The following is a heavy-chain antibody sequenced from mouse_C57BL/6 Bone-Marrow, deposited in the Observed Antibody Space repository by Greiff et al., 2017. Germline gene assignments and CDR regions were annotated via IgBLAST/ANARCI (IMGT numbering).Heavy chain of an antibody. CDR2: ISYDGSN. CDR3: ARDLGGLFDY. CDR1: GYSITSGYY. Sequence: EVKLQESGPGLVKPSQSLSLTCSVTGYSITSGYYWNWIRQFPGNKLEWMGYISYDGSNNYNPSLKNRISITRDTSKNQFFLKLNSVTTEDTATYYCARDLGGLFDYWGQGTTLTVSS. D-gene: IGHD3-1*01. V-gene: IGHV3-6*01. J-gene: IGHJ2*01.